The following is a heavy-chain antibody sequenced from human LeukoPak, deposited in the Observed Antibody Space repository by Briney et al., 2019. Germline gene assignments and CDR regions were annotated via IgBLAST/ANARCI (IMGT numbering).Heavy chain of an antibody. D-gene: IGHD6-13*01. CDR1: RGSISSYY. J-gene: IGHJ2*01. CDR3: ARDPFSSSWWYFHL. V-gene: IGHV4-59*01. Sequence: PSETLSLTCTVSRGSISSYYWSWIRQPPGKGLEWIGYIYYSGSTNYNPSLKSQVTISVDTSKNQFSLKLSSVTAADTAVYYCARDPFSSSWWYFHLWGRGTLVTVSS. CDR2: IYYSGST.